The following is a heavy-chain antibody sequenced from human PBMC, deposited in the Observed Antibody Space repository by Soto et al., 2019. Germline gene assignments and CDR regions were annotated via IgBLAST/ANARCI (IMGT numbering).Heavy chain of an antibody. J-gene: IGHJ4*02. CDR1: GGSFSGYY. CDR3: ARGQSLATKLSIASHTYDY. V-gene: IGHV4-34*01. CDR2: INHSGST. D-gene: IGHD5-12*01. Sequence: ASETLSLTCAVYGGSFSGYYWSWIRQPPGKGLEWIGEINHSGSTNYNPSLKSRVTISVDTSKNQFSLKLSSVTAADTAVYYCARGQSLATKLSIASHTYDYWGQGTLVTVSS.